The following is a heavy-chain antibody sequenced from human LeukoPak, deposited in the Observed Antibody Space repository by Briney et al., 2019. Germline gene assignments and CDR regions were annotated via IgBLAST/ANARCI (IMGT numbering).Heavy chain of an antibody. CDR3: ARDARVGYYDSSGYYYNWFDP. V-gene: IGHV3-23*01. CDR2: ITGSGDST. Sequence: GGSLRLSCAASGFIFSTYAMSWVRQAPGKGLEWVSAITGSGDSTYYADSVKGRFTISRDNSKNTLYLQMNSLRAEDTAVYYCARDARVGYYDSSGYYYNWFDPWGQGTLVTVSS. J-gene: IGHJ5*02. CDR1: GFIFSTYA. D-gene: IGHD3-22*01.